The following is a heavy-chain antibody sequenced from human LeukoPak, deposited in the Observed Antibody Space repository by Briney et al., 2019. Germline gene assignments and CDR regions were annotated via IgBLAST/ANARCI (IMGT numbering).Heavy chain of an antibody. D-gene: IGHD2-21*02. Sequence: GGAVRLSCAASGFTFSNAWMNWVRQAPGKGLEWVARVKSKAVGETTSYAAPVKGRFSILRDDSRDMVYLQMNSLEAEDTAVYYCATCNGDCYFNFWGQGTLVIVSS. V-gene: IGHV3-15*01. J-gene: IGHJ4*02. CDR3: ATCNGDCYFNF. CDR2: VKSKAVGETT. CDR1: GFTFSNAW.